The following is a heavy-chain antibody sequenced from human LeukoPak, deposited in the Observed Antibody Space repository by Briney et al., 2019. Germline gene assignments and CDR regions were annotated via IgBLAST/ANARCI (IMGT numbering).Heavy chain of an antibody. Sequence: GGSLRLSCAASGYTFSTYWMHRVRQAPGKGLVLVSRIKNDGSRTSYADSVKGRFTVSRDKAKNTLYLQMNSLIAEDTAVYYCAIERSSGWSDDWGQGTLVTVSS. D-gene: IGHD6-19*01. CDR3: AIERSSGWSDD. CDR2: IKNDGSRT. CDR1: GYTFSTYW. V-gene: IGHV3-74*01. J-gene: IGHJ4*02.